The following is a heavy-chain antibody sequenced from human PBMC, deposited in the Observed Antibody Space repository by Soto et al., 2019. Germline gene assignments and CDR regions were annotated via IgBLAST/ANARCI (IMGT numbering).Heavy chain of an antibody. CDR3: ARGRYGDY. CDR2: ISAHNGNT. V-gene: IGHV1-18*01. J-gene: IGHJ4*02. D-gene: IGHD1-1*01. Sequence: QVHLVQSGAEVKKHGASVKVSCKGSGYTFTTYGITWVRQAPGQGLEWMGWISAHNGNTNYAQKLQGRVTVTRDPSTSTAYMELRSLRSEDTAVYYCARGRYGDYWGQGALVTVSS. CDR1: GYTFTTYG.